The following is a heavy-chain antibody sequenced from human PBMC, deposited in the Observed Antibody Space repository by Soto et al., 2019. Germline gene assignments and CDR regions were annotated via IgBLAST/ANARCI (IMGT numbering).Heavy chain of an antibody. Sequence: SETLSLTCTVSGGSISSYYWSWIRQPPGKGLEWIGYIYYSGSTNYNPSLKSRVTISVDTSKNQFSLKLTSVTAADTAVYYCARRYGSAFDVWGQGTMVTVSS. V-gene: IGHV4-59*01. CDR3: ARRYGSAFDV. J-gene: IGHJ3*01. CDR1: GGSISSYY. D-gene: IGHD3-10*01. CDR2: IYYSGST.